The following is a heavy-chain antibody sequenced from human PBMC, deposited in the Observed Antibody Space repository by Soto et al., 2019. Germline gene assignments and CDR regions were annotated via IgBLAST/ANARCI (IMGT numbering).Heavy chain of an antibody. D-gene: IGHD5-18*01. CDR3: ARDGYSAGFDI. CDR2: IKQDGSGK. J-gene: IGHJ3*02. CDR1: GFTFSSYY. V-gene: IGHV3-7*01. Sequence: PGGSLRLSCAASGFTFSSYYMSWVRQPPGKGLEWVANIKQDGSGKYYVDSVRGRFTISRDNAKNSLYLRINSLRAEDTAVYYCARDGYSAGFDIWGQGTMVTVSS.